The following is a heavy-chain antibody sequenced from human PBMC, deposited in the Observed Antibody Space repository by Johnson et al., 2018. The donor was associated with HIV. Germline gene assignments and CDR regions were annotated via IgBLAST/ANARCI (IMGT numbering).Heavy chain of an antibody. V-gene: IGHV3-30*19. D-gene: IGHD6-13*01. CDR2: VWSDGNNR. Sequence: QVQLVESGGGVVQPGRSLRLSCVASGFTFSSYGMHWVRQAPGKGLEWVAVVWSDGNNRYYADSVKGRFTISRDNSKNTLYLQMNSLRAEDTAVYYCARVKQQVVRVGSDAFDFWGQGTVVSVPS. J-gene: IGHJ3*01. CDR1: GFTFSSYG. CDR3: ARVKQQVVRVGSDAFDF.